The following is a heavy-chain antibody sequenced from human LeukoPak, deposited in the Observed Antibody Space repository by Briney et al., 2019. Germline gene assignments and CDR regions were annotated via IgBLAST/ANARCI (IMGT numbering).Heavy chain of an antibody. J-gene: IGHJ4*02. D-gene: IGHD4-17*01. V-gene: IGHV3-21*01. CDR3: ASGLPTTVTTSVDY. Sequence: GGSLRLSCAASVFTFSSYSMNWVRQAPRNGREWVLSSSSSSSYIYYADSVKGRFTISRDNAKNSLYLQMNSLRAEDTAVYYCASGLPTTVTTSVDYWGQGTLVTVSS. CDR2: SSSSSSYI. CDR1: VFTFSSYS.